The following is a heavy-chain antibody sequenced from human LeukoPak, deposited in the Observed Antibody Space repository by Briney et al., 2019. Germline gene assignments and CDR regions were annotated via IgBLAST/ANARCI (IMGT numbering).Heavy chain of an antibody. CDR1: GYTSTGYF. CDR2: INPNNGFT. Sequence: ASVKVSWKASGYTSTGYFLHWVRQAPGQGLEWMGWINPNNGFTNYTQKFKGRLTMTRDTSISTAYMELNRLTSDDTAVFYCARAWGSLYYFDYWGQGTLVTVSS. D-gene: IGHD3-16*01. J-gene: IGHJ4*02. CDR3: ARAWGSLYYFDY. V-gene: IGHV1-2*02.